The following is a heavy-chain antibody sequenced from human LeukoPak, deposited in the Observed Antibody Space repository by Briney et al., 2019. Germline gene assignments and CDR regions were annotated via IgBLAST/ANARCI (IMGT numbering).Heavy chain of an antibody. Sequence: PETLSLTRTVSGDSITSYYWSWIRHPPGEGLEWIGHIYHNRRPNYNPSLRSRVAISVDTSKNQLSLKLSSVTAEDTAVYYCVRDTREDCSGDSCFWDDAFDIWGQGTAVSVSS. J-gene: IGHJ3*02. V-gene: IGHV4-59*01. CDR2: IYHNRRP. CDR1: GDSITSYY. CDR3: VRDTREDCSGDSCFWDDAFDI. D-gene: IGHD2-15*01.